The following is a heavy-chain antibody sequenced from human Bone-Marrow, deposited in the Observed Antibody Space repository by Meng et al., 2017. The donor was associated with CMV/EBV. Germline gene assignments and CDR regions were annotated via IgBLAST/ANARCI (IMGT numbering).Heavy chain of an antibody. J-gene: IGHJ6*02. CDR2: MNPNSGNT. CDR1: GYTFTSYD. CDR3: ARGRNQLLWVYYYYGMDV. D-gene: IGHD2-2*01. V-gene: IGHV1-8*01. Sequence: ASVKVSCKASGYTFTSYDINWVRQATGRGLEWMGWMNPNSGNTGYAQKFQGRVTMTRNTSISTAYMELSSLRSEDTAVYYCARGRNQLLWVYYYYGMDVWGQGTTVTVSS.